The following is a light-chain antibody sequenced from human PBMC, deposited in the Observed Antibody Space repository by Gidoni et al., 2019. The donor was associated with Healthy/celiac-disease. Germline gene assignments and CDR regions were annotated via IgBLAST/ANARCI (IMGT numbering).Light chain of an antibody. CDR3: QQYNSYST. J-gene: IGKJ1*01. Sequence: DIQMTQSPSTLSASVGDRVTITCRASHSISSWLAWYQQKPGKAPKLLIYDASSLESGVPSRFSGSGSGTEFTLTISSLQPDDFETYYCQQYNSYSTFGQXTKVEIK. V-gene: IGKV1-5*01. CDR2: DAS. CDR1: HSISSW.